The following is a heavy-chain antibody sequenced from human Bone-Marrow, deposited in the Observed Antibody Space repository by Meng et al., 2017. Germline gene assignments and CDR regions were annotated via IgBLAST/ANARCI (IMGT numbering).Heavy chain of an antibody. D-gene: IGHD3-22*01. CDR1: GYSFTSYW. Sequence: GESLKISCKGSGYSFTSYWIGWVRQMPGKGLEWMGIIYPGDSDTRYSPSFQGQVTISADKSISTAYLQWSSLKASDTAMYYCARLPDDDGSGYYYDDWFDPWGQGTLVTVSS. CDR2: IYPGDSDT. V-gene: IGHV5-51*01. CDR3: ARLPDDDGSGYYYDDWFDP. J-gene: IGHJ5*02.